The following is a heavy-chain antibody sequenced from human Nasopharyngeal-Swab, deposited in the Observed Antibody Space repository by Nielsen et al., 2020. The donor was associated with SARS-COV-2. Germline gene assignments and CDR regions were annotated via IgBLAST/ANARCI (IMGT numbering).Heavy chain of an antibody. CDR2: IIPIFGTA. CDR1: GGTFSSYV. CDR3: ARDVWGPSIAAAAPYYYGMDV. V-gene: IGHV1-69*13. D-gene: IGHD6-13*01. J-gene: IGHJ6*02. Sequence: SVKVSCKASGGTFSSYVISWVRQAPGQGLEWMGGIIPIFGTANYAQKFQGRVTITADESTSTAYMELSSLRSEDTAVYYCARDVWGPSIAAAAPYYYGMDVWGQGTTVTVSS.